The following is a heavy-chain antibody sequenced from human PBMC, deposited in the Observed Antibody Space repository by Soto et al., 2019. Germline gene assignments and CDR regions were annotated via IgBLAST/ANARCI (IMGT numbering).Heavy chain of an antibody. CDR1: GYTFTSYV. Sequence: GASVKVSFKASGYTFTSYVISWVRGAPGQGLEWMGWISAYNGNTNYAQKLQGRVTMTTDTSTSTAYMELRSLRSDDTAVYYCAREDDILTGSQSDYWGQGTLVTVSS. CDR2: ISAYNGNT. J-gene: IGHJ4*02. D-gene: IGHD3-9*01. V-gene: IGHV1-18*01. CDR3: AREDDILTGSQSDY.